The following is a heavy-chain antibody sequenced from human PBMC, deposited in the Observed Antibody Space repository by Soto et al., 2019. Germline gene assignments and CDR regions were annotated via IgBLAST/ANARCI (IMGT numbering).Heavy chain of an antibody. J-gene: IGHJ2*01. D-gene: IGHD6-13*01. V-gene: IGHV3-23*01. Sequence: EVQLLESGGGLVQPGGSLRLSCAASGFTFSSYAMSWVRQAPGXXLEXVXAISGSGGSTYYADSVKGRFTISRDNSKNTLYLQMNSLRAEDTAVYYCAKXXRQQRXXXYWYFDLWGRGTLVTVSS. CDR3: AKXXRQQRXXXYWYFDL. CDR1: GFTFSSYA. CDR2: ISGSGGST.